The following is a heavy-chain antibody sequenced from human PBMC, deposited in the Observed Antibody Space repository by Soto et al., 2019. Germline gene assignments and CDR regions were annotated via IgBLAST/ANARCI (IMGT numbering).Heavy chain of an antibody. D-gene: IGHD6-6*01. V-gene: IGHV1-69*01. CDR3: ARRRRYSSSSVWFDP. CDR1: GGTFSSYA. CDR2: LIPIFGTA. J-gene: IGHJ5*02. Sequence: QVQLVQSGAEVKKPGSSVKVSCKASGGTFSSYAISWVRQAPGQGREWMGGLIPIFGTANYAQKFQGRVTITADESPSTAYMELSSPRSEDTAVYSCARRRRYSSSSVWFDPWGQGTLVSVSS.